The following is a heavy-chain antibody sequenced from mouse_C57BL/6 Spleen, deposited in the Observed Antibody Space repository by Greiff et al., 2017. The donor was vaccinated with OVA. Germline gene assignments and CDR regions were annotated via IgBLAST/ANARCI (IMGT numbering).Heavy chain of an antibody. J-gene: IGHJ1*03. CDR1: GNSITSGYY. CDR2: ISYDGSN. CDR3: ARVVATGYFDV. D-gene: IGHD1-1*01. V-gene: IGHV3-6*01. Sequence: DVKLQESGPGLVKPSQSLSLTCSVTGNSITSGYYWNWIRQFPGNKLEWMGYISYDGSNNYNPSLKNRISITRDTSKNQFFLKLNSVTTEDTATYYCARVVATGYFDVWGTGTTVTVSS.